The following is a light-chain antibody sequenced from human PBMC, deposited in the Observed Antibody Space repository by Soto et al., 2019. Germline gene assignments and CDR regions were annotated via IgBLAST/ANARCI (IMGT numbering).Light chain of an antibody. Sequence: EVVLTQSPATLSLSPGEGATLSCRASQSIGNYLAWYQQKPGQAPRLLIYATSNRATGIPARFSGSGSGTDFTLTISSLEPEDSATYFCLQHNSYPRTFGQGTKVEIK. V-gene: IGKV3-11*01. CDR1: QSIGNY. CDR2: ATS. J-gene: IGKJ1*01. CDR3: LQHNSYPRT.